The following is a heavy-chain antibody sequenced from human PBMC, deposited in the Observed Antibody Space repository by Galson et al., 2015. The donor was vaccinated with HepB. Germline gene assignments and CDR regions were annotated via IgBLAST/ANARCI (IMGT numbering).Heavy chain of an antibody. CDR3: ARGDTAMADGVDY. J-gene: IGHJ4*02. V-gene: IGHV3-48*02. CDR1: GFIFSTYS. D-gene: IGHD5-18*01. CDR2: ISGSSSTI. Sequence: SLRLSCAVSGFIFSTYSMNWVRQAPGKGLEWVSYISGSSSTIYYADTVKGRFTISRDNAKKSLYLQMNSLRDEDTAVYYCARGDTAMADGVDYWGQGTLVTVSS.